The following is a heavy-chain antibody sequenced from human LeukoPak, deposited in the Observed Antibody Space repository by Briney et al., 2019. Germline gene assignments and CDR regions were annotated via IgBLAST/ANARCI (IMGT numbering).Heavy chain of an antibody. J-gene: IGHJ6*03. CDR3: ARGARYSSFYYYYYYMDV. Sequence: ASVKVSCKASGYTFTGYYMHWVRQAPGQGLEWMGWINPNSGGTNYAQKFQGRVTMTRDTSISTAYLELSRLRSDDTAVYYCARGARYSSFYYYYYYMDVWGKGTTVTISS. V-gene: IGHV1-2*02. CDR2: INPNSGGT. D-gene: IGHD6-6*01. CDR1: GYTFTGYY.